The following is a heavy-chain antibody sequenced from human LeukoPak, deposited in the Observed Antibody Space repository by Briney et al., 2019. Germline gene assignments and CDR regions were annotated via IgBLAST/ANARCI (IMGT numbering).Heavy chain of an antibody. V-gene: IGHV6-1*01. CDR1: GDSVSSNSAA. D-gene: IGHD3-3*01. Sequence: SQTLSLTCAISGDSVSSNSAAWNWIRQSPSRGLEWLGRTYYRSKWYNDYAVSVKSRITISPDTSKNQFSLQLNSVTPEDTAVYYCARSRVRFLEWFPEVFYYGMDVWGQGTTVTVSS. CDR3: ARSRVRFLEWFPEVFYYGMDV. J-gene: IGHJ6*02. CDR2: TYYRSKWYN.